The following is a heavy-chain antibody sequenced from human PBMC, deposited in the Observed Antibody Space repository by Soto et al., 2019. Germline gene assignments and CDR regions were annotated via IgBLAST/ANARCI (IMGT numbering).Heavy chain of an antibody. CDR2: ISYDGNKK. CDR3: ARRIAVAGLDY. CDR1: GFTLSTCS. D-gene: IGHD6-19*01. V-gene: IGHV3-30*01. J-gene: IGHJ4*02. Sequence: GGSLRLSCAASGFTLSTCSMHWVRQAPGKGLEWVAVISYDGNKKFYRDSVKGRFSISRDTSMHTVYLEMNSLSPEDTGVYYCARRIAVAGLDYWGQGTLVTVSS.